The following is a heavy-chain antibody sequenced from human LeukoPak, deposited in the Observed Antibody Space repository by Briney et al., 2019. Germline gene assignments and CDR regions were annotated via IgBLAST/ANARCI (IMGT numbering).Heavy chain of an antibody. CDR2: ISNNGGRT. CDR3: AREDYSAYAFDI. V-gene: IGHV3-64*01. CDR1: GFTFSSYP. J-gene: IGHJ3*02. Sequence: GGSLRLSCAAPGFTFSSYPMHWVRQAPGRGLEYLATISNNGGRTYYANSVKGRFTISRDNSKNTLYLQMGSQRAEDMAVYYCAREDYSAYAFDIWGQGTMVTVSS. D-gene: IGHD4-11*01.